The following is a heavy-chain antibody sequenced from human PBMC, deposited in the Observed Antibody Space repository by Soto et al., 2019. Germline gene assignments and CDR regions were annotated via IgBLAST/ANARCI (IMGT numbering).Heavy chain of an antibody. CDR2: IIPILGIA. CDR3: ASHMVRGVIRSYYYYYMDV. V-gene: IGHV1-69*02. J-gene: IGHJ6*03. D-gene: IGHD3-10*01. Sequence: ASVKVSCKASGGTFSSYTISWVRQAPGQGLEWMGRIIPILGIANYAQKFQGRVTITADKSTSTAYMELSSLRSEDTAVYYCASHMVRGVIRSYYYYYMDVRGKGTTVTVSS. CDR1: GGTFSSYT.